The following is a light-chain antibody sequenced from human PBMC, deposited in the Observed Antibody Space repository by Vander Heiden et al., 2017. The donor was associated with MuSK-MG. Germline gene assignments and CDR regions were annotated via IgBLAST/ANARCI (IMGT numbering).Light chain of an antibody. CDR3: SSYTSSSTLV. V-gene: IGLV2-14*03. Sequence: QSALTQPASVSGPPGPSITISCTGSSSDVGGYNYVSWYLQHPGKAPKLMIYDVSNRPSGISNRFSGSKSGKTASLTISGLQAEDEADFYCSSYTSSSTLVFGGGTRLTVL. J-gene: IGLJ3*02. CDR2: DVS. CDR1: SSDVGGYNY.